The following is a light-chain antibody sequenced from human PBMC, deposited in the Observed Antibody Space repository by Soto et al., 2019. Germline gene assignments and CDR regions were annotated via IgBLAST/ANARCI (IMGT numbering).Light chain of an antibody. Sequence: EIVLTQSPGTLSLSAGERATLSCRASQSISSNYLGWYQQKPGQAPRLLIFGASDRATGIPDRFSGSGSGTDSTLTISILDLEYAAVDFCYQYDTSHPEFTFGHGTKVDIK. J-gene: IGKJ3*01. CDR3: YQYDTSHPEFT. V-gene: IGKV3-20*01. CDR1: QSISSNY. CDR2: GAS.